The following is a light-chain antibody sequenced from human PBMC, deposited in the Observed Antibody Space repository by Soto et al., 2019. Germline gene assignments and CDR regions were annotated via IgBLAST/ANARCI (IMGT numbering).Light chain of an antibody. CDR3: QQRNGSPWT. V-gene: IGKV1-9*01. CDR1: PAIASF. J-gene: IGKJ1*01. Sequence: IPLTQSPSSLSASVGDRVTITCRASPAIASFLAWYQQKPGTAPKLLIYGASTLQSGVPSRFSGSRSGTDYTLTFASLQPEDFATYYCQQRNGSPWTFGQGTKVEIK. CDR2: GAS.